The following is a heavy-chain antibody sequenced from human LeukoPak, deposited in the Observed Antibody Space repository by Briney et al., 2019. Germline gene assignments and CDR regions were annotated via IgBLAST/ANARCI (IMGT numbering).Heavy chain of an antibody. V-gene: IGHV3-72*01. CDR1: GFTLSDHY. CDR3: ARGTCSGGSCYSDY. Sequence: GGSLRLSCAASGFTLSDHYMDWVRQAPGKGLEWVGRTRNKANSYTTEYAASVKGRFTISRDDSNNSLYLQMNSLKTEDTAVYYCARGTCSGGSCYSDYWGQGILVTVSS. J-gene: IGHJ4*02. D-gene: IGHD2-15*01. CDR2: TRNKANSYTT.